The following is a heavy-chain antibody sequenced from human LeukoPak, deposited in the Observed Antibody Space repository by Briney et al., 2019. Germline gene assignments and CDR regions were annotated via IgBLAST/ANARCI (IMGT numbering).Heavy chain of an antibody. Sequence: SETLSLTCTVSGGSISSSSYYWGWIRQPPGKGLEWIGSIYYSGSTYYNPSLKSRVTISVDTSKNQFSLQLNSVTPEDTAVYYCARGRWGGSDTPLNYYYYMDVCGKGTTVTVSS. CDR2: IYYSGST. V-gene: IGHV4-39*01. CDR1: GGSISSSSYY. CDR3: ARGRWGGSDTPLNYYYYMDV. J-gene: IGHJ6*03. D-gene: IGHD1-26*01.